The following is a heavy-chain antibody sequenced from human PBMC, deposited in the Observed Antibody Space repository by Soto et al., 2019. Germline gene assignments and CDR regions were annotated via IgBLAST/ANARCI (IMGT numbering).Heavy chain of an antibody. CDR3: ARVVVPAAIGWFDP. CDR2: INSDGSST. D-gene: IGHD2-2*01. V-gene: IGHV3-74*01. CDR1: GFTFSSYW. J-gene: IGHJ5*02. Sequence: VGSLRLSCAASGFTFSSYWMHWVRQAPGKGLVWVSRINSDGSSTSYADSVKGRFTISRDNAKNTLYLQMNSLRAEDTAVYYCARVVVPAAIGWFDPWGQGTLVTVSS.